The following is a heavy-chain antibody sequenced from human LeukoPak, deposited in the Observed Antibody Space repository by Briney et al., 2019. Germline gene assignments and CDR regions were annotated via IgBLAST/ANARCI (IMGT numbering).Heavy chain of an antibody. CDR3: AKANVVAAMADWFDP. CDR2: ISANGGGT. Sequence: GSLRLSCGASGFIFRNYAMSWVRQAPGEGLEWVSGISANGGGTYYADSVKGRFTISRDNSKNTLYLQMNSLRAEDTAVYYCAKANVVAAMADWFDPWGQGTLVTVSS. V-gene: IGHV3-23*01. CDR1: GFIFRNYA. D-gene: IGHD2-15*01. J-gene: IGHJ5*02.